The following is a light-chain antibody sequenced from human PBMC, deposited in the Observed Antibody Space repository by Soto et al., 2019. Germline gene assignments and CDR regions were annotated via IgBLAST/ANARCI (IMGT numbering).Light chain of an antibody. CDR1: LSVASNY. J-gene: IGKJ1*01. CDR3: QQYGSAPWT. V-gene: IGKV3-20*01. Sequence: EIVLTQSPGTLPLSPGERATLSCRASLSVASNYVAWYQQKPGQAPRLLIYAASGRATGIPDRFSGSGSGTDFTLTISRLEPEDFPVYYCQQYGSAPWTFGQGTKVEIK. CDR2: AAS.